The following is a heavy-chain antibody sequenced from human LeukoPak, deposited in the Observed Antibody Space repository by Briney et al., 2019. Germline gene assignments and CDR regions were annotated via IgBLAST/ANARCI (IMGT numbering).Heavy chain of an antibody. J-gene: IGHJ6*02. CDR1: GGSFSGYY. V-gene: IGHV3-23*01. CDR3: SGLGGFGVVIRFYYYGMDV. Sequence: ETLSLTCAVYGGSFSGYYWSWVRQAPGKGLEWVSAISGSGGSTYYADSVKGRFTISGDNSKNTLYLQMNSLRAEDTAVYYCSGLGGFGVVIRFYYYGMDVWGQGTTVTVSS. CDR2: ISGSGGST. D-gene: IGHD3-3*01.